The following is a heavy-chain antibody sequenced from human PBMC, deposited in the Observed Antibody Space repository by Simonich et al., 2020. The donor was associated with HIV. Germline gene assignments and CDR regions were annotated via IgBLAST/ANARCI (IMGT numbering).Heavy chain of an antibody. Sequence: QVQLVQSGAEVKKPGASVKVSCKASGHTFTGNYIHWVRQAPGQGLEWMGWINPNNGDTNSAQKFKGRLIMTRDTSINTAYMELSRLRSDDTAVYYCARGPFPNYYGPGSYWGGFDYWGQGTLVTVSS. CDR1: GHTFTGNY. V-gene: IGHV1-2*02. CDR2: INPNNGDT. D-gene: IGHD3-10*01. CDR3: ARGPFPNYYGPGSYWGGFDY. J-gene: IGHJ4*02.